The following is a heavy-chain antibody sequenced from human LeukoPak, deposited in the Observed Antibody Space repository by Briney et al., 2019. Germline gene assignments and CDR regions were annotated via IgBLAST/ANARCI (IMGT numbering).Heavy chain of an antibody. CDR1: GYIFTDHY. V-gene: IGHV1-69-2*01. CDR3: AIDLKTQTILGDERFDT. CDR2: VDPADGET. Sequence: ASVKISCKTSGYIFTDHYVHWLQQAPGGGLQWMGRVDPADGETKVAPRFQGRVTIIADTSFDTAYMELSSLRSEDTAMYFCAIDLKTQTILGDERFDTWGQGTLITVSS. D-gene: IGHD3-16*01. J-gene: IGHJ5*02.